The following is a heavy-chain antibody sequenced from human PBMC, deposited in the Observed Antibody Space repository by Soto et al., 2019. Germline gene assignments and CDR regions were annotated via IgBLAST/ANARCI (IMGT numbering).Heavy chain of an antibody. CDR3: ARVRQGCSANNCYFDP. CDR2: VHISGHS. D-gene: IGHD1-1*01. CDR1: GGSVRAPDW. Sequence: QVHLQESGPGLVAPSGTLSLTCNLSGGSVRAPDWWNWVRQSPDKGLEGIAEVHISGHSNYNPSLRSRVSVSIDSSKNQFYLNLNSVTAADTAIYYCARVRQGCSANNCYFDPWGQGTQVTISS. J-gene: IGHJ5*01. V-gene: IGHV4-4*02.